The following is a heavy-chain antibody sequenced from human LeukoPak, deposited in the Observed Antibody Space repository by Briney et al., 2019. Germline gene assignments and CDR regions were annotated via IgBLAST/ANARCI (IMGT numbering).Heavy chain of an antibody. V-gene: IGHV4-59*08. Sequence: SETLSLTCSVSGDSISIYYWSWIRQPPGKGLEWIGYIYNSGSTNYNPSLKSRVTISVDTPKNQFSLKLSSVTAADTAVYYCARTWVSSGPNFNWYFDLWGRGTLVTVSS. CDR2: IYNSGST. CDR3: ARTWVSSGPNFNWYFDL. CDR1: GDSISIYY. J-gene: IGHJ2*01. D-gene: IGHD4/OR15-4a*01.